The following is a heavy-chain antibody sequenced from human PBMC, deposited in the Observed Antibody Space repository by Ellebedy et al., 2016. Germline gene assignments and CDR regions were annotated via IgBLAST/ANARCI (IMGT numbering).Heavy chain of an antibody. Sequence: GGSLRLSCAASGFTFSSYGMHWVRQAPGKGLEWVAVISYDGSNKYYADSVKGRFTISRDNSKNTLYLQMNSLRAEDTDVYYCAGGDYFDYWGQGTLVTVSS. CDR1: GFTFSSYG. CDR2: ISYDGSNK. CDR3: AGGDYFDY. V-gene: IGHV3-30*03. J-gene: IGHJ4*02. D-gene: IGHD3-16*01.